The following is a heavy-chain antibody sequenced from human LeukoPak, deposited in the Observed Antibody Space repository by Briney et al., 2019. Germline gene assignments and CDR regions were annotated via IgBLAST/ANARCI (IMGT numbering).Heavy chain of an antibody. CDR1: GFTFSSYW. D-gene: IGHD4-17*01. J-gene: IGHJ6*02. V-gene: IGHV4-59*01. CDR2: IYYSGTT. CDR3: AREDPQTTVPEGMDV. Sequence: GSLRLSCAASGFTFSSYWMSWIRQSPGEGLEWIGYIYYSGTTNYNPSLKSRVTISVDTSKNQFSLQLRSVTAADTAVYYCAREDPQTTVPEGMDVWGQGTTVTVSS.